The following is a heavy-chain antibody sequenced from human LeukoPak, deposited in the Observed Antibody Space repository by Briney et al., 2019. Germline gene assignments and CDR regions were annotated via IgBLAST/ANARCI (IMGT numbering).Heavy chain of an antibody. J-gene: IGHJ6*02. V-gene: IGHV3-7*01. CDR3: ARDEGESFYYYYGMDV. CDR2: ISPDGSEE. CDR1: GFSFSDYW. D-gene: IGHD2-21*01. Sequence: GESLRLSCAASGFSFSDYWMNWVRQAPGKGLECVANISPDGSEEYYVDSVRGRFTISRDNAKNSLYLQMNSLRAEDTAVYYCARDEGESFYYYYGMDVWGQGTTVTVSS.